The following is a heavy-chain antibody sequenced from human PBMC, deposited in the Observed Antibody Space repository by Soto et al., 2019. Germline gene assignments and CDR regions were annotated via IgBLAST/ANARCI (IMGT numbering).Heavy chain of an antibody. V-gene: IGHV3-30*03. CDR1: GVTFKDYG. CDR2: ISYDGKQT. Sequence: PGGSLRLSCVAPGVTFKDYGMYWVRQAPGKGLEWVAVISYDGKQTYYADSVKGRFTISKDKSKRTLFLQMNSLRVDDTAVYYCARDGWGSNWYFDLWGRGTLVTVSS. CDR3: ARDGWGSNWYFDL. D-gene: IGHD3-16*01. J-gene: IGHJ2*01.